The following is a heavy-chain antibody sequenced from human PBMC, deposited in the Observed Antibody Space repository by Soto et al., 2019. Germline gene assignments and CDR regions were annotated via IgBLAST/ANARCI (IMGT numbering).Heavy chain of an antibody. J-gene: IGHJ3*02. V-gene: IGHV3-30-3*01. D-gene: IGHD2-21*02. CDR3: ARVRAEWVTPDAFDI. Sequence: QVQLVESGGGVVQPGRSLRLSCAASGFTFSSYAMHWVRQAPGKGLEWVAVISYDGSNKYYADSVKGRFTISRDNSKNTLYLQMNSLRAEDTAVYYCARVRAEWVTPDAFDIWGQWTMVTVSS. CDR2: ISYDGSNK. CDR1: GFTFSSYA.